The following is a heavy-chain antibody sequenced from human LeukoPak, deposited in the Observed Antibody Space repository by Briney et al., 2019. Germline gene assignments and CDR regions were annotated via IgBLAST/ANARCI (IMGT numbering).Heavy chain of an antibody. CDR3: ARDSGYCSSTSCAVFDY. V-gene: IGHV1-18*01. J-gene: IGHJ4*02. CDR1: GYTFTIYG. D-gene: IGHD2-2*03. CDR2: NSAYNGNT. Sequence: ASVKLSRTASGYTFTIYGISWVRHPPGQGLESKRLNSAYNGNTNYAQKLQGRVTMTTHTSTSTAYMELRSLRSDETAVYHCARDSGYCSSTSCAVFDYWGQGTLVTVSS.